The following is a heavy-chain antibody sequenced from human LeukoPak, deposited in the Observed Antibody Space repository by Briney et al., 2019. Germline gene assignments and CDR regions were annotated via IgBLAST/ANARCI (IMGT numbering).Heavy chain of an antibody. Sequence: SETLSLTCTVSGGSISSYYWSWIRQPPGKGLEWIGYIYTSGSTNYNPSLKSRVTISVDTSKNQFSLKLSSVTAADTAVYYCAISYGDYGIAFDTWGQGTMVTVSS. V-gene: IGHV4-4*09. CDR2: IYTSGST. D-gene: IGHD4-17*01. CDR1: GGSISSYY. CDR3: AISYGDYGIAFDT. J-gene: IGHJ3*02.